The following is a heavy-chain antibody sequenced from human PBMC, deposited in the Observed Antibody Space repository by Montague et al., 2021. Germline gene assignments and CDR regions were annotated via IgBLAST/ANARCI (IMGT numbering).Heavy chain of an antibody. J-gene: IGHJ6*03. Sequence: SETLSLTCAVHGGSFSTYSWNWIRQPPGKGLEWIGEIHHGGSTNYNPSLKSRVTISADTSKNQFSLKLTSVAAADTTVYYCASLGDGVVTSPILGVGPYYSYYYMDVWGQGTTVTVSS. V-gene: IGHV4-34*01. CDR3: ASLGDGVVTSPILGVGPYYSYYYMDV. D-gene: IGHD4-23*01. CDR2: IHHGGST. CDR1: GGSFSTYS.